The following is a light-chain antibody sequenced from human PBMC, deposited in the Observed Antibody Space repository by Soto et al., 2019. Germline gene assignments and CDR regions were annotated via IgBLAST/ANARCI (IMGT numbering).Light chain of an antibody. CDR2: QVT. CDR3: NSYSSSTFYV. CDR1: SSDIASFNY. J-gene: IGLJ1*01. V-gene: IGLV2-14*01. Sequence: QSALAQPASVSGSPGQSITISCTGSSSDIASFNYVSWYQQYPGKAPKLLIYQVTSRASGVSHRFSGSKFGDTASLTISGLLPEDEAEYYCNSYSSSTFYVFGTGTKLTVL.